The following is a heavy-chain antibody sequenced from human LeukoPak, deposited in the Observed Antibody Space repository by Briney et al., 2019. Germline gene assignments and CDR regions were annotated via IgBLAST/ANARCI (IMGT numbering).Heavy chain of an antibody. V-gene: IGHV4-59*01. J-gene: IGHJ4*02. CDR2: IYYSGST. CDR3: ARAVDSSSWSPVGY. Sequence: SETLSLTCTVSGGSISSYYWSWIRQPPGKGLEWIGYIYYSGSTNYNPSPKSRVTISVDTSKNQFSLKLSSVTAADTAVYYCARAVDSSSWSPVGYWGQGTLVTVSS. D-gene: IGHD6-13*01. CDR1: GGSISSYY.